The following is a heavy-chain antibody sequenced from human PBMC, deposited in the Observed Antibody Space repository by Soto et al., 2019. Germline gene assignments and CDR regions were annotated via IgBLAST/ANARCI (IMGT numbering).Heavy chain of an antibody. V-gene: IGHV3-72*01. CDR2: ARNKANSYTT. J-gene: IGHJ4*02. CDR3: AKDRMGRSGRLAAAGAFDY. D-gene: IGHD6-13*01. CDR1: GFTFSDHH. Sequence: EVQLVESGGGLVQPGGSLRLSCAASGFTFSDHHMDWVRQAPGKGLEWVGRARNKANSYTTAYAASVKGRFTISRDNSKNTLYLQMNSLRAEDTAVYYCAKDRMGRSGRLAAAGAFDYWGQGTLVTVSS.